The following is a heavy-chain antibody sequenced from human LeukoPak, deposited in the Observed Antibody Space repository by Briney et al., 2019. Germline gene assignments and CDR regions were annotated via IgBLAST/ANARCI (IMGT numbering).Heavy chain of an antibody. Sequence: GGSLRLSCAASGFTFSSYAMSWVRQAPGKGLEWVSFISGSDNRKYYADSVKGRFTISRDNSDNSLYLQMNNLKAEDTAIYYCAQDGSRGYSSTGYYMDAGGKGSTVIVSS. CDR1: GFTFSSYA. D-gene: IGHD6-19*01. V-gene: IGHV3-23*01. J-gene: IGHJ6*03. CDR2: ISGSDNRK. CDR3: AQDGSRGYSSTGYYMDA.